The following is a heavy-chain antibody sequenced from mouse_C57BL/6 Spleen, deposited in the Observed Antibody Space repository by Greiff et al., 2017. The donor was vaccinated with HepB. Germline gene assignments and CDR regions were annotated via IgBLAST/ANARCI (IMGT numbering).Heavy chain of an antibody. D-gene: IGHD2-5*01. V-gene: IGHV1-26*01. CDR1: GYTFTDYY. J-gene: IGHJ4*01. Sequence: VQLQQSGPELVKPGASVKISCKASGYTFTDYYMNWVKQSHGKSLEWIGDINPNNGGTSYNQKFKGKATLTVDKSSSTAYMELRSLTSEDSAVYYCARLDSNPYYYAMDYWGQGTSVTVSS. CDR2: INPNNGGT. CDR3: ARLDSNPYYYAMDY.